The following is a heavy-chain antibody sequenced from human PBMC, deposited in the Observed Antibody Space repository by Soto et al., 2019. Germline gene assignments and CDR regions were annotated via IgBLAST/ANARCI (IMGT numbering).Heavy chain of an antibody. CDR2: IDPSDSYT. D-gene: IGHD4-17*01. J-gene: IGHJ6*02. CDR3: ARLGDYVESGGNYYYGMDV. V-gene: IGHV5-10-1*01. CDR1: GYSFTSYW. Sequence: LGESLKISCKGSGYSFTSYWISWVRQMPGKGLEWMGRIDPSDSYTNYSPSFQGHVTISADKSISTAYLQWSSLKASDTAMYYCARLGDYVESGGNYYYGMDVWGQGTTVTVSS.